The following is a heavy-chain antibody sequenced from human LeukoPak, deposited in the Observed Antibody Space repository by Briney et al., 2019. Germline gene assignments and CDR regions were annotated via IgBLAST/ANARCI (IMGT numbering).Heavy chain of an antibody. CDR3: ARRDWVGFDY. J-gene: IGHJ4*02. CDR2: IKQDGSEK. V-gene: IGHV3-7*01. CDR1: GFIFTNSW. D-gene: IGHD3/OR15-3a*01. Sequence: GGSLRLSCAASGFIFTNSWMSWVRQAPGKGLEWVANIKQDGSEKYYVESVKGRFTISRDNAKNSLYLQMNSLRAEDTAIYYCARRDWVGFDYWGQGTLVTVSS.